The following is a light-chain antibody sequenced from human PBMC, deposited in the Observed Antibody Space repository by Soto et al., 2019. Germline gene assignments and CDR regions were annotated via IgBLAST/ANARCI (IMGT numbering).Light chain of an antibody. Sequence: EIVLTQSPGTLSLSPGGRATLSCRASQNVARNYLAWYQQRPGQAPRLLIYDASTRATGIPDRFSGSGSGTDFTLTISRLEPEDFAVYFCQQYARSPLTFGGGTKVDIK. V-gene: IGKV3-20*01. J-gene: IGKJ4*01. CDR3: QQYARSPLT. CDR2: DAS. CDR1: QNVARNY.